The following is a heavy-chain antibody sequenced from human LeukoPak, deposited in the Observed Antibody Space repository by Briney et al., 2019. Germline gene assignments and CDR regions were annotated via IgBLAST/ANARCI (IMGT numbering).Heavy chain of an antibody. D-gene: IGHD1-1*01. V-gene: IGHV4-4*07. Sequence: SETLSLTCTVSGGSINSYYWSWIRQPAGKGLEWIGHIYTSGRTNFNPSLKSRVSMSVDTSKNQFSLKLSSVTAADTAVYYCARGRYTFDYWGQGTLVTVSS. CDR1: GGSINSYY. CDR3: ARGRYTFDY. CDR2: IYTSGRT. J-gene: IGHJ4*02.